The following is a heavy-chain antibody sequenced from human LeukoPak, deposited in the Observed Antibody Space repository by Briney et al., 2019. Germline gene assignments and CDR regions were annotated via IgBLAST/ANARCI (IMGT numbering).Heavy chain of an antibody. D-gene: IGHD6-13*01. CDR1: GGTFSSYA. CDR2: IIPIFGTA. V-gene: IGHV1-69*06. J-gene: IGHJ4*02. CDR3: ARSVHSSSWYHFDY. Sequence: GASVKVSCKASGGTFSSYAISWVRQAPGQGLEWMGGIIPIFGTANYAQKFQGRVTITADKSTSTAYMELSSLRSEDTAVYYCARSVHSSSWYHFDYWGQGTLVTVSS.